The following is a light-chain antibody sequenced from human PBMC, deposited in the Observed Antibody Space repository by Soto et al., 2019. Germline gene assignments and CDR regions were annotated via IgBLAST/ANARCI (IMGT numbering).Light chain of an antibody. CDR3: QHRSNWPLT. V-gene: IGKV3-11*01. J-gene: IGKJ4*01. CDR2: DAS. CDR1: QSVSSY. Sequence: EIVLTQSPATLSLSPGERATLSCRASQSVSSYLAWYQQKRGQAPRLLIYDASNRATGIPARFSGSGSGTDFTLTISSLEPEDFAVYYCQHRSNWPLTFGGGTKVEIK.